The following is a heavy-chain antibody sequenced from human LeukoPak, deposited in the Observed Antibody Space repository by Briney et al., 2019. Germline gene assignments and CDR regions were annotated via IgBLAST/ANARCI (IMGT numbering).Heavy chain of an antibody. J-gene: IGHJ4*02. CDR2: INHSGST. CDR3: ARGPIVLTKVVRKDPFDY. Sequence: SETLSLTCAVYGGSFSGYFWSWIRQPPGEGLEWIGEINHSGSTNYNPSLKSRVTISVDTSKNQFSLKLSSVTAADTAVYYCARGPIVLTKVVRKDPFDYWGQGTLVTVSS. V-gene: IGHV4-34*01. D-gene: IGHD4-23*01. CDR1: GGSFSGYF.